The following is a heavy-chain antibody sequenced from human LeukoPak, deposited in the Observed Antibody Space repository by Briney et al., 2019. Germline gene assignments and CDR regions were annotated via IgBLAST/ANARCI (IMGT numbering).Heavy chain of an antibody. CDR2: IYYSGSS. CDR1: GGSISSGDYY. J-gene: IGHJ2*01. CDR3: ARGSQGFYGWYFDL. D-gene: IGHD2/OR15-2a*01. V-gene: IGHV4-30-4*01. Sequence: SETLSLTCTVSGGSISSGDYYWNWIRQPPGKGLEWIGHIYYSGSSYYSPSLKSQFTVSVDTSKNQFSLILNSVTAADTAVYYCARGSQGFYGWYFDLWGRGTLVIVSS.